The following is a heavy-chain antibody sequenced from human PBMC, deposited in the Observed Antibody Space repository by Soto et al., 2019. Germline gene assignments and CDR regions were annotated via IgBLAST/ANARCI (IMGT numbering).Heavy chain of an antibody. CDR3: ARALDNWYGIDV. CDR1: GFTFSSYS. Sequence: EVQLVESGGGLVKPGGSLRLSCAASGFTFSSYSMNLVRQAPGKGLEWVSSISSSSSYIYYADSVKGRFTISRDNAKNSLYLQMNSLRAEDTAVYYCARALDNWYGIDVWGQGPTVTVSS. J-gene: IGHJ6*02. D-gene: IGHD1-20*01. V-gene: IGHV3-21*01. CDR2: ISSSSSYI.